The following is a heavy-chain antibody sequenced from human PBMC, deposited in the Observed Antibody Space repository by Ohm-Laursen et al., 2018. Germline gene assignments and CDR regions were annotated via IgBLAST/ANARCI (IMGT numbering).Heavy chain of an antibody. D-gene: IGHD6-13*01. J-gene: IGHJ2*01. CDR2: INSSGSTI. CDR1: GFTFSDYY. Sequence: LSLTCAASGFTFSDYYISWIRQAPGKGLEWVSYINSSGSTIYYADSVKGRFTISRDNAKNSLYLQMNSLRAEDTAVYYCARDLGIPREYFDLWGRGTLVTVSS. CDR3: ARDLGIPREYFDL. V-gene: IGHV3-11*04.